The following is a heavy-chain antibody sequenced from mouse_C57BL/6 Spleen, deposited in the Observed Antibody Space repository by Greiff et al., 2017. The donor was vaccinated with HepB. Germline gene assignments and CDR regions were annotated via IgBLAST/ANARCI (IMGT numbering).Heavy chain of an antibody. Sequence: QVQLKQPGAELVKPGASVKMSCKASGYTFTSYWITWVKQRPGQGLEWIGDIYPGSGSTNYNEKFKSKATLTVDTSSSTAYMQLSSLTSEDSAVYYCARFWHYGSSSWFAYWGQGTLVTVSA. CDR1: GYTFTSYW. CDR3: ARFWHYGSSSWFAY. V-gene: IGHV1-55*01. J-gene: IGHJ3*01. D-gene: IGHD1-1*01. CDR2: IYPGSGST.